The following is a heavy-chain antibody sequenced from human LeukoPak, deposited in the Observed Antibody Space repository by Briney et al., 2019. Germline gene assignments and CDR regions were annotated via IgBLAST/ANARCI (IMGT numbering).Heavy chain of an antibody. CDR3: AKGVHRLPLRGDAFDI. Sequence: PGGSLRLSCTASGFTFSSYGMHWVRQAPGKGLEWVAVISYDGSNKYYADSVKGRFTISRDNSKNTLYLQMNSLRAEDTAVYYCAKGVHRLPLRGDAFDIWGQGTMVTVSS. CDR1: GFTFSSYG. D-gene: IGHD3-3*01. J-gene: IGHJ3*02. V-gene: IGHV3-30*18. CDR2: ISYDGSNK.